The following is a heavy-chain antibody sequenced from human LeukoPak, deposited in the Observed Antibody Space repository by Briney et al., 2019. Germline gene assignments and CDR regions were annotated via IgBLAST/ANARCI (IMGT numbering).Heavy chain of an antibody. CDR3: AREFLQQLVPRGYWFDP. Sequence: GASVKVSCKASGYTFTSYGISWVRQAPGQGLEWMGWISAYNGNTNYAQKLQGRVTMTTDTSTSTAYMELRSLRSDDTAVYYCAREFLQQLVPRGYWFDPWGQGTLVTVSS. CDR2: ISAYNGNT. V-gene: IGHV1-18*01. CDR1: GYTFTSYG. D-gene: IGHD6-13*01. J-gene: IGHJ5*02.